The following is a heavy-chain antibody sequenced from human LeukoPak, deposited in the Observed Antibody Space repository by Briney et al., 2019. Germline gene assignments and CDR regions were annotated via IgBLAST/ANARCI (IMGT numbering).Heavy chain of an antibody. J-gene: IGHJ4*02. V-gene: IGHV3-15*01. CDR3: TTDRGALTN. D-gene: IGHD3-10*01. CDR2: IQSKTDGGPT. Sequence: PGGSLRLSCAASGFTFSSYSMNWVRQAPGKGLEWVGRIQSKTDGGPTDYAAPVKGRFTISRDDSKNTLYLQMNSLKAGDTAVYYCTTDRGALTNWGPGTLVTVSS. CDR1: GFTFSSYS.